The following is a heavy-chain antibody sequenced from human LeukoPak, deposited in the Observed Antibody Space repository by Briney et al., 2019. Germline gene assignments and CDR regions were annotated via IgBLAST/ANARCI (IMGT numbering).Heavy chain of an antibody. CDR2: IYSGGDT. Sequence: GGSLRLSCAASGFTVSSKYMSWVRQAPGQGLEWVSVIYSGGDTYYADSVKGRFAISRDDSKNTLYLQMNSLRVDDTAVYYCARRDSGWDVWGKGTTVTVSS. CDR3: ARRDSGWDV. J-gene: IGHJ6*04. CDR1: GFTVSSKY. V-gene: IGHV3-53*01. D-gene: IGHD5-24*01.